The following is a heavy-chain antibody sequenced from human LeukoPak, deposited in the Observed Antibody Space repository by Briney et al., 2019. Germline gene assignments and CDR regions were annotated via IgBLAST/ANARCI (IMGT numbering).Heavy chain of an antibody. Sequence: AGGSLRLSCAASGFTFSSYGMHWVRQAPGKGLEWVAFIRYDGSNKYYADSVKGRFTISRDNSKNTLYLQMNSLRAEDTAVYYCAKHGRSVVVVVPAAMRGYHDAFDIWGQGTMVTVSS. CDR3: AKHGRSVVVVVPAAMRGYHDAFDI. V-gene: IGHV3-30*02. D-gene: IGHD2-2*01. CDR2: IRYDGSNK. CDR1: GFTFSSYG. J-gene: IGHJ3*02.